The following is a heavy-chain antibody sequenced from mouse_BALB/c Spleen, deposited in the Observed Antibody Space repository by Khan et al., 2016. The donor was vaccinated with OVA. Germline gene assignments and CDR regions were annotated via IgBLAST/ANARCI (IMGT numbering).Heavy chain of an antibody. V-gene: IGHV5-17*02. J-gene: IGHJ2*01. Sequence: EVQVVESGGDLVQPGGSRKLSCAASGFTFSSYGMHWVRQAPEKGLEWVAYISGDSNTIYYADTVTGRFTISRAHPRNNLSLTMTRLMSEDTAMYYCATAYFYGYYLDYWGPGTTLTVSS. CDR1: GFTFSSYG. D-gene: IGHD1-1*01. CDR3: ATAYFYGYYLDY. CDR2: ISGDSNTI.